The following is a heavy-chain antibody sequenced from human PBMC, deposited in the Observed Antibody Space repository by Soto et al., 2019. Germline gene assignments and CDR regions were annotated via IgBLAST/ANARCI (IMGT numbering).Heavy chain of an antibody. J-gene: IGHJ6*02. V-gene: IGHV3-33*01. D-gene: IGHD3-3*01. CDR2: IWYDGSNK. CDR3: ARDWNGMDV. CDR1: GFTFSSYG. Sequence: ESGGGVVQPGRSLRLSCAASGFTFSSYGIHWVRQAPGKGLEWVAVIWYDGSNKYYADSVKGRFSISRDNSKNTVHLQMNSLTAEDTAEYHCARDWNGMDVWGQGTTVTVS.